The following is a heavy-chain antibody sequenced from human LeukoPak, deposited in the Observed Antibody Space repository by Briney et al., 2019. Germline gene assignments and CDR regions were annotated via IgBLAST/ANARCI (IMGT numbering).Heavy chain of an antibody. CDR3: ASLYCSSTSCYRYYYYYMDV. CDR1: GGSISSSSYY. D-gene: IGHD2-2*01. Sequence: PSETLSLTCTVSGGSISSSSYYWGWIRQPPGKGLEWIGSIYYSGSTYYNPSPKSRVIISVDTSKNQFSLKLSSVTAADTAVYYCASLYCSSTSCYRYYYYYMDVWGKGTTVTVSS. J-gene: IGHJ6*03. CDR2: IYYSGST. V-gene: IGHV4-39*01.